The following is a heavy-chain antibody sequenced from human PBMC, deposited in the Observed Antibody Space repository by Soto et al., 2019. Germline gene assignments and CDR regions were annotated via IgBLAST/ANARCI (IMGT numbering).Heavy chain of an antibody. D-gene: IGHD3-3*01. CDR3: ANADYDFWSGYLGY. Sequence: PGGSLRLSCAASGFTFSSYAMSWVRQAPGKGLEWVSAISGSGGSTYYADSVKGRFTISRDNSKNTLYLQLNSLRAEDTAVYYCANADYDFWSGYLGYWGQGTLVTVSS. CDR1: GFTFSSYA. J-gene: IGHJ4*02. CDR2: ISGSGGST. V-gene: IGHV3-23*01.